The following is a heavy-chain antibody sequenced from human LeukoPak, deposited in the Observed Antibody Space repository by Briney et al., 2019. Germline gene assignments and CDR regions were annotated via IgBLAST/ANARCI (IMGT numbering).Heavy chain of an antibody. J-gene: IGHJ6*02. CDR1: GFTLGDYY. Sequence: GGSLRLSCAASGFTLGDYYMSWLRQAPGKGLEWVSYISGSSTDTNYADSVKGRFTVARDNAKSSLYLQMNSLRAEDTAVYHCARGHYGMDVWGQGTTVTVAS. CDR3: ARGHYGMDV. V-gene: IGHV3-11*06. CDR2: ISGSSTDT.